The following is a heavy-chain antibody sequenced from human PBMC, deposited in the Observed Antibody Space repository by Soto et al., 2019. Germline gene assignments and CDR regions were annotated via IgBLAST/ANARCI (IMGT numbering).Heavy chain of an antibody. J-gene: IGHJ4*02. D-gene: IGHD6-13*01. CDR3: ARSLGSRSWYDY. Sequence: QVQLVQSGAEVKKPGASVKVSCKASGYTFSSYGISWVRQSPGQGLQWVGWISAYNGNTNYAQKLQGRVTMTRDTSKTAAYMELRSLRSADTAVYYCARSLGSRSWYDYWGQGTLVTVSS. CDR2: ISAYNGNT. V-gene: IGHV1-18*01. CDR1: GYTFSSYG.